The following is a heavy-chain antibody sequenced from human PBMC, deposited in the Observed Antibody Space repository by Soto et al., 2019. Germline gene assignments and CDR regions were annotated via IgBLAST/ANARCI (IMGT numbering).Heavy chain of an antibody. CDR1: GFTFSSYA. J-gene: IGHJ4*02. V-gene: IGHV3-23*01. CDR3: TRSGPPAKNRGYCSGGSCYAWWFDY. Sequence: GGSLRLSCAASGFTFSSYAMSWVRQAPGKGLEWVSAISGSGGSTYYADSVKGRFTISRDNSKNTLYLQMNSLRAEDTAVYYCTRSGPPAKNRGYCSGGSCYAWWFDYWGQGTLVTVSS. D-gene: IGHD2-15*01. CDR2: ISGSGGST.